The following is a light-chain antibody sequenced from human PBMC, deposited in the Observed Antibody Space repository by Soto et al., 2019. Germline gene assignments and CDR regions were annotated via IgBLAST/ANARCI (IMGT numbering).Light chain of an antibody. Sequence: DIQMTQSPSTLSASVGDRVTITCRASQSISKWLAWYQQKPGKAPNLLIYDASTLESGVPSRFSGSGSGTEFTLTINSLQPDDFATYYCQRLDGYFGQGTKLEI. V-gene: IGKV1-5*01. J-gene: IGKJ2*01. CDR3: QRLDGY. CDR2: DAS. CDR1: QSISKW.